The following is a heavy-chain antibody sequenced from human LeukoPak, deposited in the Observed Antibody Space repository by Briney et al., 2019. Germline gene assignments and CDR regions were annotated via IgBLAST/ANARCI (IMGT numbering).Heavy chain of an antibody. V-gene: IGHV3-23*01. D-gene: IGHD3-3*01. Sequence: AGSLRLSCAASGFTFSSYAMSWVRQAPGKGLEWVSAISGSGGSTYYADSVKGRFTISRDNSKNTLYLQMNSLRAEDTDVYYCAKDTSGLRFLEWLLWGYFDYWGQGTLVTVSS. CDR3: AKDTSGLRFLEWLLWGYFDY. CDR2: ISGSGGST. CDR1: GFTFSSYA. J-gene: IGHJ4*02.